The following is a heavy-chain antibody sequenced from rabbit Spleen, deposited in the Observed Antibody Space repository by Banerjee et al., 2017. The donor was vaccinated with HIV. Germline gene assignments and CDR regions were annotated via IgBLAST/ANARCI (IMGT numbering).Heavy chain of an antibody. Sequence: QSLEEYGGDLVEPGASLTLTCTTSGFSFSSSYYMSWVRQAPGKVLEWISCIHIGNGITSYASWAKGRFTISKTSSTTVTLQMTSLTAVDTATYFCARNLALSNDLWGQGTLVTVS. CDR1: GFSFSSSYY. CDR2: IHIGNGIT. V-gene: IGHV1S40*01. CDR3: ARNLALSNDL. J-gene: IGHJ3*01. D-gene: IGHD2-1*01.